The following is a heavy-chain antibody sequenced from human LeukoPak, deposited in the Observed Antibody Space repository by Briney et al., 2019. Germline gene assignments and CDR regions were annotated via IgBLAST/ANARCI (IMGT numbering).Heavy chain of an antibody. CDR3: AKSEVPDAIGWFDP. V-gene: IGHV3-23*01. Sequence: PGGSLRLSCAASGFTFSSYAMHWVRQAPGKGLKWVSTISGSRGSAYYADSVKGRFTISRDNSKNTLFLQMNSLRAEDTALYYCAKSEVPDAIGWFDPWGQGTLVTVSS. J-gene: IGHJ5*02. CDR1: GFTFSSYA. D-gene: IGHD2-2*01. CDR2: ISGSRGSA.